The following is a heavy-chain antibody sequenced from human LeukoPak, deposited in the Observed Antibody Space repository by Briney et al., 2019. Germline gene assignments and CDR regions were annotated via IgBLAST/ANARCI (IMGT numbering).Heavy chain of an antibody. CDR3: ARGGASSIPFDP. CDR1: GYSISSSNY. D-gene: IGHD2-2*01. J-gene: IGHJ5*02. V-gene: IGHV4-38-2*01. Sequence: SETLSLTCAVSGYSISSSNYWAWIRQPPGKGLEWIGFIHNSGSTKYNPSLMSRVTISVDTSKNQFSLKLSSVTAAETAVYYCARGGASSIPFDPWGQGTLVTVSS. CDR2: IHNSGST.